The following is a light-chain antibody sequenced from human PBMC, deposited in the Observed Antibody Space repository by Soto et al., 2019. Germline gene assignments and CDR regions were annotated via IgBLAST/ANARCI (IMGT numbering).Light chain of an antibody. J-gene: IGKJ1*01. CDR2: DAS. V-gene: IGKV1-5*01. Sequence: DIQMTQSPSTLSASVGYRATITCRASQSISSWLAWYQQKPGKAPKLLIYDASSLESGVPSRFSGSGSGTEFTLTISSLQPDDFATYYCQQYNPYSPWTFGQGTKVE. CDR3: QQYNPYSPWT. CDR1: QSISSW.